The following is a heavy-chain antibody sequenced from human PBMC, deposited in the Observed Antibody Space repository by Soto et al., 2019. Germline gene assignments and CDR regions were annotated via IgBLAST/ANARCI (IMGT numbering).Heavy chain of an antibody. CDR3: ARHRSSFTMFGVVFEY. V-gene: IGHV4-39*01. CDR1: GGSISRNTLF. D-gene: IGHD3-3*01. Sequence: LSLTCTVSGGSISRNTLFWGWIRHPPVKGLEWIGSMYHSGTTYFNESLKNRVTISVDKSNNLFSLKLSSVTAADTAVYYCARHRSSFTMFGVVFEYWGQGVLVTVSS. CDR2: MYHSGTT. J-gene: IGHJ4*02.